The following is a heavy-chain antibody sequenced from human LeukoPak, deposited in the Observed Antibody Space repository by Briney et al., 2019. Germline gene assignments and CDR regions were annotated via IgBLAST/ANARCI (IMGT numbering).Heavy chain of an antibody. V-gene: IGHV1-24*01. J-gene: IGHJ4*02. Sequence: ASVKVSCKVSGYTLTELSMHWVRQAPGKGLEWMGGFDPEDGETIYAQKFQGRVTMTEDTSTDTAYMELSSLRSEDTAVYYCARADGYSSGYDFDYWGQGTLVTVSS. CDR2: FDPEDGET. CDR3: ARADGYSSGYDFDY. CDR1: GYTLTELS. D-gene: IGHD6-19*01.